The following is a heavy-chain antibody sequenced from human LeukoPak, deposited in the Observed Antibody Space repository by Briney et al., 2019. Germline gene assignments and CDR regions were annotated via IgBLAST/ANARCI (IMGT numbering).Heavy chain of an antibody. J-gene: IGHJ4*02. V-gene: IGHV4-38-2*02. CDR1: GYSISSGYY. D-gene: IGHD3-10*01. CDR2: IYHSGGT. CDR3: ARGKEVITMLRGLKPGYYFDY. Sequence: SETLSLTCTVSGYSISSGYYWGWIRQPPGKGLEWIGSIYHSGGTYYNPSLKSRVTISVDTSKNQFSLKLSSVTAADTAVYYCARGKEVITMLRGLKPGYYFDYWGQGTLVTVSS.